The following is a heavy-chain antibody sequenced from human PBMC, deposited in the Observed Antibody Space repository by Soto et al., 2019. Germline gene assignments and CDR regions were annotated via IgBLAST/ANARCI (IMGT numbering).Heavy chain of an antibody. D-gene: IGHD3-10*01. Sequence: SETLSLTCAVYGGSFSGYYWSWIRQPPGKGLEWIGEINHSGSTNYNPSLKSRVTISVDTSKNQFSLKLSSVTAADTAVYYCARGRGVWFGELPIYYYGMDVWGQGTTVT. J-gene: IGHJ6*02. CDR3: ARGRGVWFGELPIYYYGMDV. CDR2: INHSGST. V-gene: IGHV4-34*01. CDR1: GGSFSGYY.